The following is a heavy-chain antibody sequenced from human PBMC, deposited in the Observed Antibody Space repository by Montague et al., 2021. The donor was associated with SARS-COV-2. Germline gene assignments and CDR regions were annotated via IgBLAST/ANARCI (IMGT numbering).Heavy chain of an antibody. Sequence: SETLSLTCSVSGGSISSSYWSWIRQPPGKGLEWIGYIYHYGSAKYNPSPKSRVTISVDTSKNQFSLKLRSVTAADTAVFYCARDHSSWGQGTLVTVSS. CDR3: ARDHSS. D-gene: IGHD2-21*01. CDR2: IYHYGSA. V-gene: IGHV4-59*12. J-gene: IGHJ5*02. CDR1: GGSISSSY.